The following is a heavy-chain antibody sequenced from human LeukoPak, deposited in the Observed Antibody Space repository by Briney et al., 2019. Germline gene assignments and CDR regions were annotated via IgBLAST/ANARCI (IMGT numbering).Heavy chain of an antibody. Sequence: GGSLRLSCAASGFTFSSYAMRWVRQAPGEGLEWVSAISGSGGSTYYADSVKGRFTISRDNSKNTLYLQMNSLRAEDTAVYYCAKGRYLYPHYWGQGTLVTVSS. J-gene: IGHJ4*02. V-gene: IGHV3-23*01. CDR2: ISGSGGST. CDR1: GFTFSSYA. CDR3: AKGRYLYPHY. D-gene: IGHD1-26*01.